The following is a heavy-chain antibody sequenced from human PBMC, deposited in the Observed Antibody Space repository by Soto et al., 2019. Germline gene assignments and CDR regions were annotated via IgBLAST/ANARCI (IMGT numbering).Heavy chain of an antibody. J-gene: IGHJ4*02. V-gene: IGHV1-69*01. CDR1: GGTFSSYA. D-gene: IGHD2-21*02. CDR3: ARERSPVVKPFGDLGYFDY. CDR2: IIPIFGTA. Sequence: QVQLVQSGAEVKKPGSSVKVSCKASGGTFSSYAISWVRQAPGQGLEWMGGIIPIFGTANYAQKFQGRVTMNANESTSTAYMELSSLRSEDTDVYYCARERSPVVKPFGDLGYFDYWGQGTLVTVSS.